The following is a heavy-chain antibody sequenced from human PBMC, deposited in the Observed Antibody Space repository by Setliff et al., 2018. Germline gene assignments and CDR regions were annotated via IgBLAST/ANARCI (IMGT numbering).Heavy chain of an antibody. Sequence: PSETLSLTCTVSGGSISSDIWSWIRQPPGKGLEWIGQIHTGSTNYNPSLRSRVTISVDMSKNQFSLKLNSVTAADTAVHYCARGINTVSWTPKYWGQGTLVTVSS. CDR3: ARGINTVSWTPKY. CDR2: IHTGST. CDR1: GGSISSDI. D-gene: IGHD2-2*02. V-gene: IGHV4-4*08. J-gene: IGHJ4*02.